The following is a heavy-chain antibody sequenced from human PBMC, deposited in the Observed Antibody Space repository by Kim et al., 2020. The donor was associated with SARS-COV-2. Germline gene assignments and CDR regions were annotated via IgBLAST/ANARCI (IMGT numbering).Heavy chain of an antibody. CDR3: ARGRDNQTIRRFDP. D-gene: IGHD1-20*01. V-gene: IGHV4-34*01. Sequence: SETLSLTCAVYGGSFSGYYWSWIRQPPGKGLEWIGEINHSGSTNYNPSLKSRVTISVDTSKNQFSLKLSSVTAADTAVYYCARGRDNQTIRRFDPWGQGTLVTVSS. CDR2: INHSGST. J-gene: IGHJ5*02. CDR1: GGSFSGYY.